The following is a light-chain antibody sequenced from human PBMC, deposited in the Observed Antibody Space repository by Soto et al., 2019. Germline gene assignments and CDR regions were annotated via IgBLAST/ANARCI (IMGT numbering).Light chain of an antibody. V-gene: IGKV1-39*01. CDR1: QSISSN. CDR2: ATS. Sequence: DIQMTQSPSSLSASVGDRVTITCRASQSISSNLNWYQQKPGKAPKLLIYATSSLQSGVPSRFSGSGSGTGFTLTISSLQPEDSATYYCQQSYSTPRTFGQGTKLEIK. CDR3: QQSYSTPRT. J-gene: IGKJ1*01.